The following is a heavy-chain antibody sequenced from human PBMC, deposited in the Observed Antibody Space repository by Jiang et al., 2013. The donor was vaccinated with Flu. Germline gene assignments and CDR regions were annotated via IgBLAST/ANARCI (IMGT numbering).Heavy chain of an antibody. CDR2: IIPILGIA. D-gene: IGHD3-16*01. V-gene: IGHV1-69*04. CDR1: GGTFSSYA. CDR3: ARVPQGGXYFGMDV. J-gene: IGHJ6*04. Sequence: SGAEVKKPGSSVKVSCKASGGTFSSYAISWVRQAPGQGLEWMGRIIPILGIANYAQKFQGRVTITADKSTSTAYMELSSLRSEDTAVYYCARVPQGGXYFGMDVWGQRDHGHRLL.